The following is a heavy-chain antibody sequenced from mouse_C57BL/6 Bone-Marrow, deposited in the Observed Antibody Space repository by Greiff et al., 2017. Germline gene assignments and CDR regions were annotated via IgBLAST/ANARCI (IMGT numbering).Heavy chain of an antibody. V-gene: IGHV14-4*01. CDR1: GFNIKDDY. CDR2: IDPENGDT. J-gene: IGHJ3*01. CDR3: TRVAY. Sequence: EVKLMESGAELVRPGASVKLSCTASGFNIKDDYMHWVKQRPEQGLEWIGWIDPENGDTEYASKFQGKAPITVDTSSHTAYLQLSSLTSEDTAVYYCTRVAYWGQGTLVTVSA.